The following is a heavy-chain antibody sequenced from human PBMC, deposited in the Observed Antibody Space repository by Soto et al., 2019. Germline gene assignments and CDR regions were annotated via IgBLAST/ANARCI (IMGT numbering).Heavy chain of an antibody. CDR2: INWNSGSV. CDR1: GFTFDDYG. V-gene: IGHV3-9*01. D-gene: IGHD6-13*01. CDR3: AKDMSIAAPRDGMDV. J-gene: IGHJ6*02. Sequence: PXGSLRLSCAASGFTFDDYGMHWVRQAPGKGLEWVSGINWNSGSVVYADSVKGRFTISRDNAKNSLYLQMNSLRVEDTALYYCAKDMSIAAPRDGMDVWGQGTTVTVSS.